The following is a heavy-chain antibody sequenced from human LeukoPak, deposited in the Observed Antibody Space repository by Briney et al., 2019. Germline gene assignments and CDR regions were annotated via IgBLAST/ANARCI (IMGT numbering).Heavy chain of an antibody. V-gene: IGHV3-9*01. CDR2: ISWNSGSI. D-gene: IGHD6-19*01. Sequence: GGSLTLSCAASGFTFDDYAMHWVRQAPGKGLEWVSGISWNSGSIGYADSVKGGFTISRDNAKNSLYLQMNSLRAEDTALYYCATDSIAVAGTRSSDYWGQGTLVTVSS. CDR3: ATDSIAVAGTRSSDY. J-gene: IGHJ4*02. CDR1: GFTFDDYA.